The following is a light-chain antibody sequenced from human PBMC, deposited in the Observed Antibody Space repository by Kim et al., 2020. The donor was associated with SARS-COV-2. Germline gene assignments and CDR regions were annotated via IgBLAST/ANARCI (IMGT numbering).Light chain of an antibody. Sequence: QSVLTQPPSASGTPGQRVTISCPGSISNIGTNTVNWYQQLPGTAPKLLIYSNNQRPSGVPDRFSGSKSGTSASLAISGLQSDDEADYYCAAWDDSRTVLFGGGTKLTVL. CDR3: AAWDDSRTVL. CDR1: ISNIGTNT. CDR2: SNN. V-gene: IGLV1-44*01. J-gene: IGLJ2*01.